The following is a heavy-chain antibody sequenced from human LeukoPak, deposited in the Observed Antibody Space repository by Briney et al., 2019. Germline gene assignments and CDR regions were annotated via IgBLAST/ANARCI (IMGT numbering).Heavy chain of an antibody. Sequence: SETLSLTCTVSGGSISSYYWSWIRRPPGKGLEWIGYIYYSGSTNYNPSLKSRVTISVDTSKNQFSLKLSSVTAADTAVYYCARTELGTVNDDAFDIWGQGTMVTVSS. CDR3: ARTELGTVNDDAFDI. D-gene: IGHD1-1*01. CDR1: GGSISSYY. V-gene: IGHV4-59*08. J-gene: IGHJ3*02. CDR2: IYYSGST.